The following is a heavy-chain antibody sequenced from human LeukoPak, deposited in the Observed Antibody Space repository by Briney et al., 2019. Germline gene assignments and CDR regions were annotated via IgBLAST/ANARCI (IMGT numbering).Heavy chain of an antibody. CDR2: IYYTGSI. J-gene: IGHJ6*02. V-gene: IGHV4-59*08. D-gene: IGHD3-16*01. Sequence: SQTLSLTCTVSGGSLSSYYWSCIRQTPGTGLEWIGYIYYTGSIKYNPSLKSRVSMSADTSKNQFSLKLSSVTAADTAVYHCARRTYYAPTYAMDVWGQGTTVTVSS. CDR1: GGSLSSYY. CDR3: ARRTYYAPTYAMDV.